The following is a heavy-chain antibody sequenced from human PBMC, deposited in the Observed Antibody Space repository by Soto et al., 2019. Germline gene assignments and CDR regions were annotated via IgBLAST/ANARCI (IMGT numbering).Heavy chain of an antibody. CDR1: GFTFSSYW. J-gene: IGHJ4*02. Sequence: GGSLRLSCAASGFTFSSYWMHWVRQAPGKGLVWVSRINSDGSSTSYADSVKGRFTISRDNAKNTLYLQMNSLSAEDTAVYYCARERVEYCSGGSCYSNDYWGQGTLVTVSS. V-gene: IGHV3-74*01. CDR3: ARERVEYCSGGSCYSNDY. D-gene: IGHD2-15*01. CDR2: INSDGSST.